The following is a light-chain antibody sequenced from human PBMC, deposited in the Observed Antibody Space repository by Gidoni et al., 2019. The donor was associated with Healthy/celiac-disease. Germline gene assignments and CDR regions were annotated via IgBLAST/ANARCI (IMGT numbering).Light chain of an antibody. Sequence: QSALTQPASVSGSPGQSITISCTGTSIDVGGYNYVSWYHQHPGKAPKLMIYDVSNRPSGGSNRFSGSKSGNTASLTISGLQAEDEADYYCSSYTSSSTPVFGGGTKLTVL. V-gene: IGLV2-14*03. J-gene: IGLJ2*01. CDR3: SSYTSSSTPV. CDR1: SIDVGGYNY. CDR2: DVS.